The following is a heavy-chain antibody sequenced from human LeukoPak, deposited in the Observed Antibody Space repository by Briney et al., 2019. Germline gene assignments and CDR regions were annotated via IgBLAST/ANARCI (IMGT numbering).Heavy chain of an antibody. CDR2: INHSGST. D-gene: IGHD6-19*01. CDR1: GGSFSGYY. V-gene: IGHV4-34*01. Sequence: SETLSLTCAVYGGSFSGYYWSWIRQPPGKGLGWIGEINHSGSTNYNPSLKSRVTISVDTSKNQFSLKLSSVTAADTAVYYCARDGGWPLNWFDPWGQGTLVTVSS. CDR3: ARDGGWPLNWFDP. J-gene: IGHJ5*02.